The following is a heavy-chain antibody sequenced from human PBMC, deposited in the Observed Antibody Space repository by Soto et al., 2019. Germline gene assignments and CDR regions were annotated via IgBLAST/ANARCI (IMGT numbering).Heavy chain of an antibody. CDR1: GFTVSSKY. V-gene: IGHV3-66*01. Sequence: GGSLRLSCAASGFTVSSKYMTWVRQAPGKGLEWVSLIQSGGTTYYADSVKGRFTISRDTSENTLHLQMDSLRVEDTAVYYCARDDVLCDGGRCYGIPLDVWGEGTTVTVSS. D-gene: IGHD2-15*01. J-gene: IGHJ6*04. CDR3: ARDDVLCDGGRCYGIPLDV. CDR2: IQSGGTT.